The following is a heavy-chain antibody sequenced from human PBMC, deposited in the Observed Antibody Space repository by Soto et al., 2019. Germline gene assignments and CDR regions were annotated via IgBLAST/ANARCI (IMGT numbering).Heavy chain of an antibody. CDR2: IYTSGST. J-gene: IGHJ4*02. V-gene: IGHV4-4*07. D-gene: IGHD3-16*01. CDR3: EREYYDYVWGSYNPLDY. CDR1: GGSISSYY. Sequence: SETLSLTRTVSGGSISSYYGSWIRQPAGKGLEWIGRIYTSGSTNYNPSLKSRGTMSVDTSKNQFSLKLSSVTAADTAVYYCEREYYDYVWGSYNPLDYWGPGTLVTVSS.